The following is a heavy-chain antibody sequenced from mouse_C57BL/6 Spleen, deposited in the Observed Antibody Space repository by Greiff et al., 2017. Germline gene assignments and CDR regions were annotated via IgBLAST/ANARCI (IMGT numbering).Heavy chain of an antibody. CDR1: GFNIKNTY. CDR2: IDPANGNT. Sequence: EVQLQESVAELVRPGASVKLSCTASGFNIKNTYMHWVKQRPEQGLEWIGRIDPANGNTKYAPKFQGKDTITADTSSNTAYLQLSSLTSEDTAIYFCARDYYGSSYFDYWGQGTTLTVSS. CDR3: ARDYYGSSYFDY. D-gene: IGHD1-1*01. V-gene: IGHV14-3*01. J-gene: IGHJ2*01.